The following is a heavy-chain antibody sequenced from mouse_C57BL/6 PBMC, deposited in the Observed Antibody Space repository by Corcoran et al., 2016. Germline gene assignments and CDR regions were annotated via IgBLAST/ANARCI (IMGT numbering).Heavy chain of an antibody. V-gene: IGHV3-6*01. CDR3: AREEKDYYAMDY. Sequence: DVQLQESGPGLVKPSQSLSLTCSVTGYSITSGYYWNWIRQFPGNKLEWMGYISYDGSNNYNPSLKNRISITRDTSKNQFFLKLNSVTTEDTATYYCAREEKDYYAMDYWGQGTSVTVSS. CDR2: ISYDGSN. J-gene: IGHJ4*01. CDR1: GYSITSGYY.